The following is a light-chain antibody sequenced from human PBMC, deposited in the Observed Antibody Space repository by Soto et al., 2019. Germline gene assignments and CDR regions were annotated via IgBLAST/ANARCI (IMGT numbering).Light chain of an antibody. Sequence: DIAMTQSPDSLAVSLGERATINCKSSQSVFYSSDNKNYLAWYQQKPGQPPKLLIYWASTRESGVPDRFTGGGSGTDFTLTISSLQADDVAVYFCQQYYSIPPTFGQGTKVEIK. V-gene: IGKV4-1*01. CDR2: WAS. CDR1: QSVFYSSDNKNY. J-gene: IGKJ1*01. CDR3: QQYYSIPPT.